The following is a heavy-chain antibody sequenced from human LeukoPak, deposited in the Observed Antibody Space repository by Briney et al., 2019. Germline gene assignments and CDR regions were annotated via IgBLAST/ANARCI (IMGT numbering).Heavy chain of an antibody. CDR2: ISGSGGST. V-gene: IGHV3-23*01. Sequence: GGSLRLSCAASGFTFSSYVMSWVRQAPGKGLEWVSAISGSGGSTYYADSVKGRFTISRDNSKNTLYLQMNSLRAEDTAVYYCAKDRVIVGATWAGRLLDAFDIWGQGTMVTVSS. CDR1: GFTFSSYV. CDR3: AKDRVIVGATWAGRLLDAFDI. J-gene: IGHJ3*02. D-gene: IGHD1-26*01.